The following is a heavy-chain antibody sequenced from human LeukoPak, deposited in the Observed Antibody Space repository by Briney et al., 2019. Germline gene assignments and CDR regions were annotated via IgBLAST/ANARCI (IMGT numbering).Heavy chain of an antibody. CDR1: GGSFSGYY. Sequence: SETLSLTCAVYGGSFSGYYWSWIRQPPGKGLEWIGEINHSGSTNYNPSLKSRVTISVDTSKNQFSLKLSSVTAADTAVYYCARQLISGSYSGFDYWGQGTLVTVSS. D-gene: IGHD1-26*01. J-gene: IGHJ4*02. V-gene: IGHV4-34*01. CDR3: ARQLISGSYSGFDY. CDR2: INHSGST.